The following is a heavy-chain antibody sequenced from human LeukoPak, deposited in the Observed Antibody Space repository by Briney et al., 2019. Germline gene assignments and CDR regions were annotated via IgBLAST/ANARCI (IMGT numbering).Heavy chain of an antibody. V-gene: IGHV3-21*04. J-gene: IGHJ4*02. D-gene: IGHD1-7*01. CDR3: ARTGTTGGGLYYFDY. CDR1: GFTFSSYS. CDR2: ISSSSIYI. Sequence: GGSLRLSCAAPGFTFSSYSMNWVRQAPGKGLEWVSSISSSSIYIYYADSVKGRFTISRDNAKNSLYLQMNSLRAEDTAVYYCARTGTTGGGLYYFDYWGQGTLVTVSS.